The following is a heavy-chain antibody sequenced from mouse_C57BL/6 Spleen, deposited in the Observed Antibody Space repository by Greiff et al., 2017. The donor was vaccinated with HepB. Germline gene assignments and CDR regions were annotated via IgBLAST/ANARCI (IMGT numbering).Heavy chain of an antibody. CDR3: ARGGIYEDYDDAY. J-gene: IGHJ3*01. V-gene: IGHV1-80*01. Sequence: VQLQQSGAELVKPGASVKISCKASGYAFSSYWMNWVKQRPGKGLEWIGQIYPGDGDTNYNGKFKGKATLTADNSSSTAYIQLSSLTSEDSAVYFCARGGIYEDYDDAYWGQGTLVTVSA. CDR1: GYAFSSYW. CDR2: IYPGDGDT. D-gene: IGHD2-4*01.